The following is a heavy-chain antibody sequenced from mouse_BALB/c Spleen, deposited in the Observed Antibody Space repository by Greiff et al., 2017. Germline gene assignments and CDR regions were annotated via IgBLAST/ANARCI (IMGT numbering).Heavy chain of an antibody. V-gene: IGHV5-9-4*01. J-gene: IGHJ3*01. D-gene: IGHD2-4*01. CDR1: GFTFSSYA. Sequence: EVKLVESGGGLVKPGGSLKLSCAASGFTFSSYAMSWVRQSPEKRLEWVAEISSGGSYTYYPDTVTGRFTISRDNAKNTLYLEMSSLRSEDTAMYYCANYDYAWFAYWGQGTLVTVSA. CDR3: ANYDYAWFAY. CDR2: ISSGGSYT.